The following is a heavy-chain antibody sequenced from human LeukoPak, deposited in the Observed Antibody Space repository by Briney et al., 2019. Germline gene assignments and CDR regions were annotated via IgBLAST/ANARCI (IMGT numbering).Heavy chain of an antibody. D-gene: IGHD6-19*01. CDR3: ARGGWSRGWFDP. J-gene: IGHJ5*02. CDR2: ITMSGSVI. V-gene: IGHV3-11*01. Sequence: PGGSLRLSCAASGFKFRDYYMSWIRQAPGKGLEWISYITMSGSVIQYSASVKGRFTTFRGNAKNSVYLQMNSLRVEDTAVYYCARGGWSRGWFDPWGQGTLVTVSS. CDR1: GFKFRDYY.